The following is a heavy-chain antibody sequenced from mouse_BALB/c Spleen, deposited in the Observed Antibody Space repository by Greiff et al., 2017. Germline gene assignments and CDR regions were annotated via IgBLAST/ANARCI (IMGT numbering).Heavy chain of an antibody. Sequence: QVQLQQSGAELAKPGASVKMSCKASGYTFTSYWMHWVKQRPGQGLEWIGYINPSTGYTEYNQKFKDKATLTADKSSSTAYMQLSSLTSEDSAVYYCARSRYRYEDYAMDYWGQGTSVTVSS. CDR3: ARSRYRYEDYAMDY. J-gene: IGHJ4*01. D-gene: IGHD2-14*01. CDR1: GYTFTSYW. CDR2: INPSTGYT. V-gene: IGHV1-7*01.